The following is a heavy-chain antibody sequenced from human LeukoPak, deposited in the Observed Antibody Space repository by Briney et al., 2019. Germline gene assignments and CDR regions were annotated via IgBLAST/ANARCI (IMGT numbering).Heavy chain of an antibody. CDR3: ARRYRYYYDSSGVWTGAFDI. D-gene: IGHD3-22*01. CDR2: IGTAGDT. J-gene: IGHJ3*02. V-gene: IGHV3-13*01. CDR1: GFTFSSYD. Sequence: GGSLRLSCAASGFTFSSYDMYWVRQATGKGLEWVSAIGTAGDTYYPGSVKGRFTISRENAKNSLYLQMNSLRAGDTAVYYCARRYRYYYDSSGVWTGAFDIRGQGTMVTVSS.